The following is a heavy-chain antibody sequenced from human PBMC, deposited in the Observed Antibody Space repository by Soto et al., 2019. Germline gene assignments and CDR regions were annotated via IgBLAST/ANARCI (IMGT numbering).Heavy chain of an antibody. J-gene: IGHJ4*02. D-gene: IGHD4-17*01. Sequence: QITLKESGPTLVKPTQTLTLTCTFSGFSLSTSGVGVGWIRQPPGKALEWLALIYWDDDKRYSPSLKSRLTITKDTSKNQVVLTMTNMDPVDTATYYCAHRRSHGDYFYEFDYWGQGTLVTVSS. CDR2: IYWDDDK. CDR3: AHRRSHGDYFYEFDY. CDR1: GFSLSTSGVG. V-gene: IGHV2-5*02.